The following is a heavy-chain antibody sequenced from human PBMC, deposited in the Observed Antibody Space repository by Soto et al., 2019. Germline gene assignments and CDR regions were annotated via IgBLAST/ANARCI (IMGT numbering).Heavy chain of an antibody. CDR3: ARSIAVAGTPEFDY. CDR1: GFTFSSFT. J-gene: IGHJ4*02. Sequence: QVQLVESGGGVVQPGRSLRLSCAASGFTFSSFTMHWVRQAPGKGLEWVAVISYDDGTNKYYADSVKGRFTISRDNPKNTLYLQMNSLRAEDTAVYYCARSIAVAGTPEFDYWGQGTRVTVSS. V-gene: IGHV3-30-3*01. D-gene: IGHD6-19*01. CDR2: ISYDDGTNK.